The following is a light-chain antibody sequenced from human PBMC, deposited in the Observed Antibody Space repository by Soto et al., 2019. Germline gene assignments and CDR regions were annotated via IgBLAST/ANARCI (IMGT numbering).Light chain of an antibody. V-gene: IGKV1-5*01. CDR2: DAS. CDR3: QQDKNYYRT. J-gene: IGKJ1*01. Sequence: DIQMPQSPSTLSASVGDRVTITCRASQSISDWLAWYQQEPGKAPKLLIYDASTLENGVPSRFSGRGSGAEFTLTISSLQPRDSATYYGQQDKNYYRTSSQATKVEIK. CDR1: QSISDW.